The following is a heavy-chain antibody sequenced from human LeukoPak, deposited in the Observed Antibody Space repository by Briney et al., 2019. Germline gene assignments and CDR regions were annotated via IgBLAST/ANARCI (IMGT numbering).Heavy chain of an antibody. Sequence: PSETLSLTCTVSGGSLSSSSHYWAWIRQPPGKGLEWIANIYYSGNTYYNPSLKSRVTISVDTSKSLFSLKLSSVTAADTAIYYCARGGYYGSGNDFRFDPWGQGTLVTVSS. CDR3: ARGGYYGSGNDFRFDP. J-gene: IGHJ5*02. CDR2: IYYSGNT. D-gene: IGHD3-10*01. V-gene: IGHV4-39*07. CDR1: GGSLSSSSHY.